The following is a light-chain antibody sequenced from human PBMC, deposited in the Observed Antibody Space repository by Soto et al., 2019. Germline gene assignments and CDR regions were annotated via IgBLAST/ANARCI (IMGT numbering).Light chain of an antibody. J-gene: IGKJ3*01. CDR2: GAS. CDR3: QQLNSFPIP. V-gene: IGKV1-9*01. Sequence: IQLTQSPSSLSASVGDRVTITCRASQGISSFLAWYQQKQGKAPKLLIYGASTLQSGAPSKFSGSGSGTDFTLTIGSLQPEDFATYNCQQLNSFPIPFGPGTKVDI. CDR1: QGISSF.